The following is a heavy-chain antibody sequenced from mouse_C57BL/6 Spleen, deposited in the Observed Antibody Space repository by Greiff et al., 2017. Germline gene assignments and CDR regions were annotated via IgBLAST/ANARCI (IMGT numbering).Heavy chain of an antibody. V-gene: IGHV3-3*01. D-gene: IGHD1-1*01. J-gene: IGHJ4*01. Sequence: EVQRVESGPSLVRPSQTLSLTCTVTGFSINSDCYWIWIRQFPGNKLEYIGYTFYSGITYYNPSLASRTYITRDTSKNQFSLKLSSVTTEDTATYYCARWDYYGSGAMDYWGQGTSVTVSS. CDR1: GFSINSDCY. CDR2: TFYSGIT. CDR3: ARWDYYGSGAMDY.